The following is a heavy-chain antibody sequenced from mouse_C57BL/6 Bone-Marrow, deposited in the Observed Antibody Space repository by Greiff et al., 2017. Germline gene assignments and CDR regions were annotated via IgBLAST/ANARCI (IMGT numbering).Heavy chain of an antibody. CDR2: IYPGGGYT. D-gene: IGHD2-4*01. CDR1: GYTFTNYW. Sequence: VQLQQSGAELVRPGTSVKMSCKASGYTFTNYWIGWAKQRPGHGLEWIGDIYPGGGYTNYNEKFKGKATLTVDKSSSTAYMQFSSLTSEDSAIYYCARHDYDPWFAYWGQGTLVTVSA. CDR3: ARHDYDPWFAY. V-gene: IGHV1-63*01. J-gene: IGHJ3*01.